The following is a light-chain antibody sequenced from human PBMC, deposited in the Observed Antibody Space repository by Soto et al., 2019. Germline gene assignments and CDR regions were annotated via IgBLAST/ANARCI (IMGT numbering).Light chain of an antibody. CDR2: EDN. Sequence: LTQPRSVSESPGKTVTISCTRSSGSFASNYVQWYQQRPGSAPTTVIYEDNQRPSGVPDRFSGSIDSSSNSASLTISGLETEDEAVYYCQSYDSSTYVFGTGTKLTVL. J-gene: IGLJ1*01. CDR3: QSYDSSTYV. CDR1: SGSFASNY. V-gene: IGLV6-57*04.